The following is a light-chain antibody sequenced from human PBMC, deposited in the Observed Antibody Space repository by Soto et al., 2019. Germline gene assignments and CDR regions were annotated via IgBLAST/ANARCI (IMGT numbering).Light chain of an antibody. CDR1: NSNIGNNY. Sequence: VLTQPPSVSAAPGQRVTISCSGSNSNIGNNYVSWYQQLPGTAPKLLIYDNNKRPSGIPDRFSGSKSGTSATLDITGLQTGDGADYYCGTRDSSRIGYVFGTGTKVTVL. CDR2: DNN. V-gene: IGLV1-51*01. J-gene: IGLJ1*01. CDR3: GTRDSSRIGYV.